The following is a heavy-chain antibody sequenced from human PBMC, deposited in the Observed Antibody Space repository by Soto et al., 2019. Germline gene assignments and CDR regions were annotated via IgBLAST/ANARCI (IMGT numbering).Heavy chain of an antibody. CDR2: ITLSGGSA. Sequence: EVQLSEFGGGLVHPGGSMRLSCAASGFIFRNYAMSWVRQAPGKGLEWVSVITLSGGSAYYAYSVKGWFTISRDNSQSTLYLQMNSLSAEATAVYDCAKYGDYYYSLFAYWGQGSPVTVSS. V-gene: IGHV3-23*01. J-gene: IGHJ4*02. CDR3: AKYGDYYYSLFAY. CDR1: GFIFRNYA. D-gene: IGHD3-22*01.